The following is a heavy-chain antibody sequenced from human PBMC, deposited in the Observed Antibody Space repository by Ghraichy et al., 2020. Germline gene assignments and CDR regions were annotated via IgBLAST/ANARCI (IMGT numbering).Heavy chain of an antibody. D-gene: IGHD2-15*01. CDR3: VRVAAYDAFDI. CDR2: SSSTGTVI. Sequence: LTCAASGFAFSSYEMSWVRQAPGKGLEWVSYSSSTGTVIYYADSVKGRFTISRDNAKNSLFLQMNSLKAEDTAVYYCVRVAAYDAFDIWGQGTMVTVSS. J-gene: IGHJ3*02. CDR1: GFAFSSYE. V-gene: IGHV3-48*03.